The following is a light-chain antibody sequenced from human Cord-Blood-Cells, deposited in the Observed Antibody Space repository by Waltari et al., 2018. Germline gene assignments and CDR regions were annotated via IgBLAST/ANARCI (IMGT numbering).Light chain of an antibody. CDR3: QSYDSSLSGSV. CDR1: SSNIGAGYD. J-gene: IGLJ2*01. V-gene: IGLV1-40*01. CDR2: GNS. Sequence: QSVLTQPPSVSGAPGQRVTISCTGSSSNIGAGYDVHWYQQLPGTAPKLLIYGNSNRPSGFPDRLSGSKSGTSASLAITGLQAEDEADYYCQSYDSSLSGSVFGGGTKLTVL.